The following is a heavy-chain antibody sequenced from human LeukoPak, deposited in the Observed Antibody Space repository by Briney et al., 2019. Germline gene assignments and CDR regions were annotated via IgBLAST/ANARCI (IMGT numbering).Heavy chain of an antibody. J-gene: IGHJ4*02. Sequence: GGSLRLSCAASGFTFSSYWMSWVRQAPGKGLEWVANIKQDGSEKYYVDSVKGRFTISRDNAKNSLYLQMNSLRAEDTAVYYCARVSRDGYNWGFDYWGQGTLVTVSS. CDR3: ARVSRDGYNWGFDY. CDR1: GFTFSSYW. V-gene: IGHV3-7*01. D-gene: IGHD5-24*01. CDR2: IKQDGSEK.